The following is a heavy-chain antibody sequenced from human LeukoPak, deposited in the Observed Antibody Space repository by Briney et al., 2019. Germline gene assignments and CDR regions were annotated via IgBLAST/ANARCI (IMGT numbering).Heavy chain of an antibody. J-gene: IGHJ6*03. CDR1: GFTFSSYS. Sequence: GGSLRLSCAASGFTFSSYSMNWVRQAPGKGLEWVSSISSNSSYIYYADSVKGRFNISINNAKNSLCLQMNSLRAEDTAVYYCARELVRATSPTYGYYYYMDVWGKGTTVTVSS. CDR2: ISSNSSYI. D-gene: IGHD1-26*01. V-gene: IGHV3-21*01. CDR3: ARELVRATSPTYGYYYYMDV.